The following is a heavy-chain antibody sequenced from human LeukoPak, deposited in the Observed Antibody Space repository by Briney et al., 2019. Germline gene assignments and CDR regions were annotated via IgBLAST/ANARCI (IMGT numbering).Heavy chain of an antibody. Sequence: PGRSLRLSCAASGFTFDDYAMHWVRQAPGKGLEWVSGISWNSGSIGYADSVKGRFTISRDNAKNSLYLQMNSLRAEDTALYYCAKDSGGRQQLGYYYGMDVWGQGTTVTVSS. CDR1: GFTFDDYA. V-gene: IGHV3-9*01. CDR3: AKDSGGRQQLGYYYGMDV. CDR2: ISWNSGSI. J-gene: IGHJ6*02. D-gene: IGHD6-13*01.